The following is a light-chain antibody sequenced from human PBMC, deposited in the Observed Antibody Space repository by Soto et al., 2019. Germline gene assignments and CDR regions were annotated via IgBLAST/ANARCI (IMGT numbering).Light chain of an antibody. Sequence: ELAMTQSPATLSVSPGERGTLSCRASQSVSSNLAWYQQKPGQAPRLLIYAAYTRATGIPARFSGSGSGTDFTLTISRLEPEDFAVYYCQQYGSSLTWTFGQGTKVDIK. J-gene: IGKJ1*01. CDR2: AAY. V-gene: IGKV3-15*01. CDR3: QQYGSSLTWT. CDR1: QSVSSN.